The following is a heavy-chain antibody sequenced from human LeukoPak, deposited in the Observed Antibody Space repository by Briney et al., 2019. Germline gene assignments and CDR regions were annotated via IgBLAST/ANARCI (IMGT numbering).Heavy chain of an antibody. V-gene: IGHV4-34*01. Sequence: SETLSLTCAVYGGSFSGDYWNWIRQPPGKGLEWIGEINHSGSTNYNPSLKSRVTISVDTSKNQFSLKLSSVTAADTAVYYCARGLGILGVVYFDCWGQGTLVTVSS. CDR3: ARGLGILGVVYFDC. CDR2: INHSGST. D-gene: IGHD3-3*01. CDR1: GGSFSGDY. J-gene: IGHJ4*02.